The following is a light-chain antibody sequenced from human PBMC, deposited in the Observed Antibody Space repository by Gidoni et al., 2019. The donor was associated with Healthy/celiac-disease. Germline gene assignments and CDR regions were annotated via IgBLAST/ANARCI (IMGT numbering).Light chain of an antibody. CDR1: QSVSSSY. V-gene: IGKV3-20*01. CDR2: GAS. Sequence: EIVFTQSPGTLSLSPGERATLSCRASQSVSSSYLAWYQQNPGQAPRLLIYGASSRATGIPDRFSGSGSGTDFTLTISRLEPEDFAVYYCQQYGSSPHFGQGTKLEIK. CDR3: QQYGSSPH. J-gene: IGKJ2*01.